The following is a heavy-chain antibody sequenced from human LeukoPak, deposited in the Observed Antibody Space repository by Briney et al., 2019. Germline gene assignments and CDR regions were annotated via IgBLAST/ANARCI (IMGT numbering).Heavy chain of an antibody. D-gene: IGHD1-26*01. CDR1: GDSFSGYY. J-gene: IGHJ2*01. Sequence: SETLSLTCAVYGDSFSGYYWSWIRQSPEKGLEWIGEINYSGSTNYNPSLRSRVTISEATSKNQFSLKLTSVTAAGTAVYYCARRREASFTYWYFDLWGRGTQVTVSS. CDR3: ARRREASFTYWYFDL. CDR2: INYSGST. V-gene: IGHV4-34*01.